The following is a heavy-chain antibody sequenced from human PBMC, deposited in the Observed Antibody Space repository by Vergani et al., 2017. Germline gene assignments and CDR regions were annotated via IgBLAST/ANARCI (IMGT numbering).Heavy chain of an antibody. CDR1: GSTFSSYA. J-gene: IGHJ4*02. Sequence: EVQLVESGGGLVQPGGSLRLSCAASGSTFSSYAMNWVRQAPGKGLEWVSYISRSSCTIYYADSVKGRFTISRDNAKNSLHLQMNNLSAEDTAVYYCAIQSRDVFCTNGVCPLGYWGQGALVTVSS. CDR2: ISRSSCTI. V-gene: IGHV3-48*01. CDR3: AIQSRDVFCTNGVCPLGY. D-gene: IGHD2-8*01.